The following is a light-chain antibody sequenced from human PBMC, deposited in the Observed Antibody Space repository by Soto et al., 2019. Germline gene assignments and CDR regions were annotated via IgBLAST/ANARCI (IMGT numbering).Light chain of an antibody. Sequence: EIVLTQSPGTLSLSPGERATLSCRASHSVSSSYLAWYQQKPGQAPRLLIYGASSRATGIPDRFSGSGSGTDFTLTISSLEPEAFAVYYCQRYGSSPPITFGQGTRLEIK. J-gene: IGKJ5*01. V-gene: IGKV3-20*01. CDR2: GAS. CDR3: QRYGSSPPIT. CDR1: HSVSSSY.